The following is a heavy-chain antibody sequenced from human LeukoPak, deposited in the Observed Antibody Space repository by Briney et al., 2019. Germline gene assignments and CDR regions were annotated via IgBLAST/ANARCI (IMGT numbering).Heavy chain of an antibody. D-gene: IGHD6-13*01. CDR3: ARDGSLADAFDI. V-gene: IGHV3-30*04. Sequence: GGSLRLSCAASGFTFSNYEMNWVRQAPGKGLEWVAVISFAGDIYYYADSVKGRFTISRDNAKNSLYLQMNSLRAEDTAVYYCARDGSLADAFDIWGQGTMVTVSS. CDR1: GFTFSNYE. J-gene: IGHJ3*02. CDR2: ISFAGDIY.